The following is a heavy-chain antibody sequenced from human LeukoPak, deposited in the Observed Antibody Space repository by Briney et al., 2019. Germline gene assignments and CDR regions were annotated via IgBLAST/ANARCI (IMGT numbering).Heavy chain of an antibody. J-gene: IGHJ4*02. D-gene: IGHD4-17*01. CDR2: IYYSGMT. CDR1: GGSISSYY. Sequence: SEALSLTCTVSGGSISSYYWSWIRQPPGKGLDWIGYIYYSGMTNYNPSLKSRVTISLDTSKNQFSLKLSSVTAADTAVYYCASADYDDYYIDFWGQGTLVTVSS. CDR3: ASADYDDYYIDF. V-gene: IGHV4-59*01.